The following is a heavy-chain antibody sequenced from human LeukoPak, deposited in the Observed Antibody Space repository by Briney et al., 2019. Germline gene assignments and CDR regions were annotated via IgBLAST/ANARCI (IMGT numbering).Heavy chain of an antibody. Sequence: PSETLSLTCTVSGGSISSSSYYWGWIRQPPGKGLEWIGSIYYSGSTYYNPSLKSRVTISVDTSKNQFSLKLSSVTAADTAVYYCARPSIAADIDYWGQGTLVTVSS. D-gene: IGHD6-13*01. V-gene: IGHV4-39*01. CDR3: ARPSIAADIDY. CDR1: GGSISSSSYY. CDR2: IYYSGST. J-gene: IGHJ4*02.